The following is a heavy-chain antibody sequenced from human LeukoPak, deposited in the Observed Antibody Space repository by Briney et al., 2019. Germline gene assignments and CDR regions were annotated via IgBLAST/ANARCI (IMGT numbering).Heavy chain of an antibody. CDR3: ARGYDHDAFDI. V-gene: IGHV3-30-3*01. J-gene: IGHJ3*02. D-gene: IGHD3-16*01. CDR2: ISYDGSNK. Sequence: GGSPRLSCAGSGFTFSGFTFSSYWMSWVRQAPGKGLEWVAVISYDGSNKYYADSVKGRFTISRDNSKNTLYLQMNSLRAEDTAVYYCARGYDHDAFDIWGQGTMVTVSS. CDR1: GFTFSGFTFSSYW.